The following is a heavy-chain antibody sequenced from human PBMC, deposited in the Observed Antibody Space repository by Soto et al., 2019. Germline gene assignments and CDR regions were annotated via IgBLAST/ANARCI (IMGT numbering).Heavy chain of an antibody. CDR2: VNPKSGKT. CDR3: ARGAAFDI. J-gene: IGHJ3*02. Sequence: QVQLVQSGAEVKKPGASVKVSCKASGYTFTSNDINWLRQATGQGLEWMGWVNPKSGKTGNAQKFQGRVTMTTDTSISTAYIDLSSLRSEDTAVYYCARGAAFDIWGQGTKLTVSS. V-gene: IGHV1-8*01. CDR1: GYTFTSND.